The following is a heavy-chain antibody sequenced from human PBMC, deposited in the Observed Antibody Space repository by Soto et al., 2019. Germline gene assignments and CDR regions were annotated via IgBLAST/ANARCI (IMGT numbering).Heavy chain of an antibody. D-gene: IGHD6-13*01. Sequence: SETLSLTCTVSGGSISSSSYYWGWIRQPPGKGLEWIGSMYYSGSTYYNPSLKSRVTIFVDTSKNQFSLKLSSVTAADTAVYYCARLSAAGNYYYYGMDVWGQGTTVTVSS. V-gene: IGHV4-39*01. CDR2: MYYSGST. CDR3: ARLSAAGNYYYYGMDV. J-gene: IGHJ6*02. CDR1: GGSISSSSYY.